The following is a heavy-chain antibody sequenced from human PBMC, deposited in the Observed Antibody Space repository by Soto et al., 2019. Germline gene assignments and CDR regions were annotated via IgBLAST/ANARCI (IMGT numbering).Heavy chain of an antibody. J-gene: IGHJ4*02. CDR2: ISGSGGST. CDR3: AKAVRGSYRSPADY. D-gene: IGHD3-16*02. CDR1: GFTFSSYA. V-gene: IGHV3-23*01. Sequence: GSLRLSCAASGFTFSSYAMSWVRQAPGKGLEWVSAISGSGGSTYYADSVKGRFTISRDNSKNTLYLQMNSLRAEDTAVYYCAKAVRGSYRSPADYWGQGTLVTVSS.